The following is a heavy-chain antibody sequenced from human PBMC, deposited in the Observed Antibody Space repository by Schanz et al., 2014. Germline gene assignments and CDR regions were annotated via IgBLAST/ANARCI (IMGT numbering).Heavy chain of an antibody. CDR2: IGGSDGNT. J-gene: IGHJ3*02. D-gene: IGHD6-13*01. CDR1: GYTFTRSG. CDR3: ARNIIATARAYDI. V-gene: IGHV1-18*01. Sequence: QVYLVQSGPEVAEPGASVKVSCKASGYTFTRSGISWVRQAPGQGLEWMGWIGGSDGNTNFAQKFQGRVTLTTDPSTSTAYMELRSLRSDDTAVYYCARNIIATARAYDIWGQGTMVTVSS.